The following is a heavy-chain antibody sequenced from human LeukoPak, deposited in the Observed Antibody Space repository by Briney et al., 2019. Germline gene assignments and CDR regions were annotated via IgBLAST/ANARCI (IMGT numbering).Heavy chain of an antibody. Sequence: GGSLRLSCAASAFTFSTYAMNWVRQAPGKGLEWVSSISSGGGTTYYADSVKGRFTISRDNSKNTLYLQMNSLRPEDTAMYYCANAVCTTSSCPGFYGMDVWGQGTTVAVSS. CDR1: AFTFSTYA. D-gene: IGHD2-2*01. CDR2: ISSGGGTT. J-gene: IGHJ6*02. CDR3: ANAVCTTSSCPGFYGMDV. V-gene: IGHV3-23*01.